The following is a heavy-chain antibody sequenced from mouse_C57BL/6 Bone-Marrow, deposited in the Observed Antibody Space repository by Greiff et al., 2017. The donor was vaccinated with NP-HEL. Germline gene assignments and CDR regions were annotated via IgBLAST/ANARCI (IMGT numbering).Heavy chain of an antibody. CDR1: GFTFNTYA. CDR2: IRSKSSNYAT. Sequence: EVQLVESGGGLVQPKGSLKLSCAASGFTFNTYAMHWVRQAPGKGLEWVARIRSKSSNYATYYADSVKDRFTISRDDSQSMLYLQMNNLKTEDTAMYYCVRDKGFYDYDRDWYFDVWGTGTTVTVSS. J-gene: IGHJ1*03. CDR3: VRDKGFYDYDRDWYFDV. V-gene: IGHV10-3*01. D-gene: IGHD2-4*01.